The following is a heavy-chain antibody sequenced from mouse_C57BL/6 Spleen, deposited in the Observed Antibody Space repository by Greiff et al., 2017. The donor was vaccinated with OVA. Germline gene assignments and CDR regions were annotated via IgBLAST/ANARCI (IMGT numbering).Heavy chain of an antibody. V-gene: IGHV1-64*01. CDR3: ARGGITQGFDY. Sequence: QVQLQQPGAELVKPGASVKLSCKASGYTFTSYWMHWVKQRPGQGLEWIGMIHPNSGSTNYNEKFKSKATLTVDKTSSTAYMQLSSLTSEDSAVYYCARGGITQGFDYWGQGTTLTVSS. J-gene: IGHJ2*01. CDR1: GYTFTSYW. D-gene: IGHD1-3*01. CDR2: IHPNSGST.